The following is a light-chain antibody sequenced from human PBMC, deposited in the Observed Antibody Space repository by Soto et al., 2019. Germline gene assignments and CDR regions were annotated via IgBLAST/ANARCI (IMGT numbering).Light chain of an antibody. Sequence: DLQMTQSHSTLSAFVGDRVTITCRASQSISFWLAWSQQKPGKAPKLLIYDASSLENGVPSRFSGSGSGTEFTLTISRLQPDDFAPYYCQQYNSYSPTFGQGTEVEIK. CDR1: QSISFW. CDR3: QQYNSYSPT. CDR2: DAS. V-gene: IGKV1-5*01. J-gene: IGKJ1*01.